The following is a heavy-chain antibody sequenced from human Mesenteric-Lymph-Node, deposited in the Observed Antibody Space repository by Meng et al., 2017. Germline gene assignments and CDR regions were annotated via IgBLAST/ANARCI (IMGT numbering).Heavy chain of an antibody. CDR2: ITSSDDT. V-gene: IGHV3-23*04. Sequence: EGQLVEAGGGLVQPGGSLRLSCSASGFTFRNFAMSWVRQSPGKGLECVSIITSSDDTYYLDSVKGRFTVSRDNSKNTLHLQMDSLSAEDTAVYYCAKNFNFDDWGRGTLVTVSS. CDR3: AKNFNFDD. J-gene: IGHJ4*02. CDR1: GFTFRNFA.